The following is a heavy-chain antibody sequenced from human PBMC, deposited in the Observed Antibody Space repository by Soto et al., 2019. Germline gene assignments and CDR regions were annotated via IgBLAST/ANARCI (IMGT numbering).Heavy chain of an antibody. J-gene: IGHJ5*02. V-gene: IGHV3-33*01. CDR2: IYYDGSNK. Sequence: QVQLVESGGGVVQPGRSLRLSCAASGFTFSSYGIHWVRQAPGKGLEWVAVIYYDGSNKYYADSVKGRFTISRDNSKNPLSLQMTSLGARDTAVYYCARGHGVATPMGWFDPWGQGTLVTVSS. CDR1: GFTFSSYG. D-gene: IGHD5-12*01. CDR3: ARGHGVATPMGWFDP.